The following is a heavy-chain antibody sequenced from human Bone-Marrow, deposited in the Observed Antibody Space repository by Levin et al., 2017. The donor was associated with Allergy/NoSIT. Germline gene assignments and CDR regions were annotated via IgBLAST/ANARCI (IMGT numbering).Heavy chain of an antibody. Sequence: RAGGSLRLSCAGSGFTSNYYWMHWVRQAPGKGLVWVSRINPDGSSTRYADYVRGRFTISRDNALNMLYLQMNNLRVEDTAMYFCVRDPSSGVDYWGQGTLVTVSS. CDR1: GFTSNYYW. CDR3: VRDPSSGVDY. CDR2: INPDGSST. V-gene: IGHV3-74*01. D-gene: IGHD3-22*01. J-gene: IGHJ4*02.